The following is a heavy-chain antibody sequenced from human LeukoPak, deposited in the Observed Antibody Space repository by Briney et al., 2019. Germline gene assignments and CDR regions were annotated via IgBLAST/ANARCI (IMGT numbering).Heavy chain of an antibody. D-gene: IGHD1-1*01. CDR3: TRGVHSYYFDY. Sequence: SQTLSLTCAISGDSVSSNSVTWNWIRQSPSRGLEWLGRTYYRSKWYNDYAISVKGRITINPDTSKNQFSLQLNSVTPEDTAVYYCTRGVHSYYFDYWGQGTLVTVSS. V-gene: IGHV6-1*01. CDR1: GDSVSSNSVT. J-gene: IGHJ4*02. CDR2: TYYRSKWYN.